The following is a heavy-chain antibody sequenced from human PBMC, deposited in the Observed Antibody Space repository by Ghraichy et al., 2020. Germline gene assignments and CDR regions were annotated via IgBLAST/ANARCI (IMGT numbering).Heavy chain of an antibody. J-gene: IGHJ4*02. V-gene: IGHV1-2*04. CDR1: GYTFTGYY. Sequence: ASVKVSCKASGYTFTGYYMHWVRQAPGQGLEWMGWINPNSGGTNYAQKFQGWVTMTKDTSISTAYMELSRLRSDDTAVYYCARAPWNSGYDRWGQGTLVTVSS. CDR2: INPNSGGT. CDR3: ARAPWNSGYDR. D-gene: IGHD5-12*01.